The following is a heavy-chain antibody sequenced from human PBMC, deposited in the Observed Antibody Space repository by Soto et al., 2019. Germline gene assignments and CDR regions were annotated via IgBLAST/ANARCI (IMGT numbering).Heavy chain of an antibody. CDR1: GLTLSDYY. J-gene: IGHJ4*02. D-gene: IGHD5-18*01. V-gene: IGHV3-11*06. Sequence: QVQLVESGGGLVKPGGSLRLSCAASGLTLSDYYMTWLRQAPGKGLEWVSYISFSSSDTNYADSVKGRFTISRDNAKNSLFQQMNIRSAEDAAVYYCARDGYGVGKGDYLDHWGQGTLVTVSS. CDR3: ARDGYGVGKGDYLDH. CDR2: ISFSSSDT.